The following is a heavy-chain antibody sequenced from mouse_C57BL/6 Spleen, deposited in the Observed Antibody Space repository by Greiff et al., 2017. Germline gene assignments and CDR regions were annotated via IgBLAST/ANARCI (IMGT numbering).Heavy chain of an antibody. Sequence: VQLQQSGAELVKPGASVTLSCKASGYTFTSYLMHWVKQRPGRGLECIGRIDSNSGGSKYNEKFKSKATRTVDKPSSTAYLQLSSLTSEDSAVYYCARSYYGSSYCCDYWGQGTTLTVSS. CDR3: ARSYYGSSYCCDY. D-gene: IGHD1-1*01. CDR1: GYTFTSYL. J-gene: IGHJ2*01. V-gene: IGHV1-72*01. CDR2: IDSNSGGS.